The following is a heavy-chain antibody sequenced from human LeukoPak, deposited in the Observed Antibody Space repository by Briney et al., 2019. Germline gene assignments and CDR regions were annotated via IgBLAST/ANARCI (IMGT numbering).Heavy chain of an antibody. J-gene: IGHJ4*02. CDR3: ARDLMVRGVTSDY. V-gene: IGHV4-59*12. D-gene: IGHD3-10*01. CDR2: IYYSGST. Sequence: SETLSLTCTVSGGSISSYYWSWIRQPPGKGLEWIGYIYYSGSTNYNPSLKSRVTISVDTSKNQFSLKLSSVTAADTAVYYCARDLMVRGVTSDYWGQGTLVTVSS. CDR1: GGSISSYY.